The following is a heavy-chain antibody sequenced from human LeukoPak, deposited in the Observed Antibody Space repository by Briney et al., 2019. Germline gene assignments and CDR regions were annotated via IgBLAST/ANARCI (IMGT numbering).Heavy chain of an antibody. Sequence: GGSLRLSCAASGFTFSSYSTNWVRQAPGKGLEWVSYISSSSSTIYYADSVKGRFTISRDNAKNSLYLQMNSLRAEDTAVYYCARANIVVVPAAYGFDYWGQGTLVTVSS. CDR1: GFTFSSYS. CDR2: ISSSSSTI. V-gene: IGHV3-48*01. D-gene: IGHD2-2*01. CDR3: ARANIVVVPAAYGFDY. J-gene: IGHJ4*02.